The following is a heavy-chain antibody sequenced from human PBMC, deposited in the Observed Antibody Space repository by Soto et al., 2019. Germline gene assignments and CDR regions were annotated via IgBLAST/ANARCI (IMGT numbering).Heavy chain of an antibody. CDR1: GGTFSSYA. V-gene: IGHV1-69*12. CDR3: ARAERIAAAGTFTYYYGMDV. J-gene: IGHJ6*02. Sequence: QVQLVQSGAEVKKPGSSVKVSCKASGGTFSSYAISWVRQAPGQGLEWMGGIIPIFGTANYAQKFQGRVTITADESTSTAYMELSSLRSEDTAVYYCARAERIAAAGTFTYYYGMDVWGQGTTVTVSS. D-gene: IGHD6-13*01. CDR2: IIPIFGTA.